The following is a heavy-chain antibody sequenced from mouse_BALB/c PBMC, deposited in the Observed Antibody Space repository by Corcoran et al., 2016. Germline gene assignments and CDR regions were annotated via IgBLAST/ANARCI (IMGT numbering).Heavy chain of an antibody. V-gene: IGHV14-3*02. Sequence: EGQLQQSGAELVKPGASVKLSCTASGLNIKDTNMHWVKQRPEQGLEWIGRIDPANGNTKYDPKFQGKATITADTSSNTAYLQLSSLTSEDTAVYYCARLDYYGSSRLYYYAMDYWGQGTSVTVSS. J-gene: IGHJ4*01. CDR2: IDPANGNT. CDR3: ARLDYYGSSRLYYYAMDY. CDR1: GLNIKDTN. D-gene: IGHD1-1*01.